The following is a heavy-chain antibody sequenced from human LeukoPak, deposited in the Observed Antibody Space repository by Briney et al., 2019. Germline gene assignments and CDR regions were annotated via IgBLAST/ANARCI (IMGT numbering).Heavy chain of an antibody. Sequence: AGTLRLSCAASGFTFSSFRMHWVRHAPRKGLVWVSRINSVGSSTTYAGSVKGRLTISRVNAKNTLYLQMISLTAADTPAYYCARDGGYSYGFSWGQGTLVSVSS. CDR2: INSVGSST. J-gene: IGHJ5*02. CDR1: GFTFSSFR. V-gene: IGHV3-74*01. D-gene: IGHD5-18*01. CDR3: ARDGGYSYGFS.